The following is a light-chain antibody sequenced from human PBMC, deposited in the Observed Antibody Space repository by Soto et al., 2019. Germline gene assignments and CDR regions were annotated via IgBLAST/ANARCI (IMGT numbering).Light chain of an antibody. J-gene: IGLJ1*01. CDR1: DSDVGGYNF. CDR2: EVS. CDR3: SSYAGSTPYV. Sequence: QSALTQPPSASGSPGQSVTISCTGTDSDVGGYNFVSWYQQHPDKAPKLMIYEVSKRPSGVPDRFSGSKSGNTASLTVSGLQAEDEADYYCSSYAGSTPYVFGTGTKVTVL. V-gene: IGLV2-8*01.